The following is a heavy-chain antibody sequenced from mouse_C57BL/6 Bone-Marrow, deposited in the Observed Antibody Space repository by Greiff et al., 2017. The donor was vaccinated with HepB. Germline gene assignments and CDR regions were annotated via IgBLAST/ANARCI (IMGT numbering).Heavy chain of an antibody. CDR2: INPSNGGT. Sequence: QVQLQQPGTELVKPGASVKLSCKASGYTFTSYWMHWVKQRPGQGLEWIGNINPSNGGTNYNEKFKSKATLTVDKPSSTAYMQLSSLTSEDSAVYYCARYYYGNYGVYAMDYWGQGTSVTVSS. CDR1: GYTFTSYW. V-gene: IGHV1-53*01. D-gene: IGHD2-1*01. J-gene: IGHJ4*01. CDR3: ARYYYGNYGVYAMDY.